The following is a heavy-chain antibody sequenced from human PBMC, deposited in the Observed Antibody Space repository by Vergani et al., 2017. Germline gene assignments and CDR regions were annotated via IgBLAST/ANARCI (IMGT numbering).Heavy chain of an antibody. CDR3: ARNSRYGVWYFDY. V-gene: IGHV3-11*01. J-gene: IGHJ4*02. D-gene: IGHD6-13*01. CDR2: ISSRGSTI. CDR1: GFTFSDYN. Sequence: QVQLVESGGGLVKRGGSLRLSCAASGFTFSDYNMSLIRQAPGKGLEWVSYISSRGSTIYYADSVKGRFTISRDNAKTSLYLQMNSLRAADTDVYYCARNSRYGVWYFDYWGQGTLVTVSS.